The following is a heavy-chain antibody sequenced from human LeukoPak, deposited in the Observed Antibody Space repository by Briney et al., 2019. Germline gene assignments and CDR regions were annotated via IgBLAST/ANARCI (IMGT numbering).Heavy chain of an antibody. CDR1: GGSISSSSYY. CDR2: IYYSGST. J-gene: IGHJ5*02. D-gene: IGHD6-13*01. V-gene: IGHV4-39*07. CDR3: ARADIHLKAAAGTGTFDP. Sequence: SETLSLTCTVSGGSISSSSYYWGWIRQPPGKGLEWIGSIYYSGSTYYNPYLKSRVTISVDTSKNQFSLKLSSVTAADTAVHYCARADIHLKAAAGTGTFDPWGQGTLVTVSS.